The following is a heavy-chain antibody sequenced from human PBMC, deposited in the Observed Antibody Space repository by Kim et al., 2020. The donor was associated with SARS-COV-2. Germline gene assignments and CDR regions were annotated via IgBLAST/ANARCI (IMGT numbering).Heavy chain of an antibody. D-gene: IGHD6-19*01. V-gene: IGHV3-23*01. CDR2: IIGSGGST. Sequence: GGSLRLSCAASGFTFSSYAMSWVRQAPGKGLEWVSAIIGSGGSTYYADSVKGRFTISRDNSKNTLYLQMNSLRAEDTAVYYCAKDLGAFLYSSGWYYDGANESVDYWGQGTLVTVSS. CDR3: AKDLGAFLYSSGWYYDGANESVDY. CDR1: GFTFSSYA. J-gene: IGHJ4*02.